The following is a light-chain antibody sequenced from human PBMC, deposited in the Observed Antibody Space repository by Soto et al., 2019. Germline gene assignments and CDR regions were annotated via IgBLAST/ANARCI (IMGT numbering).Light chain of an antibody. CDR2: GNS. V-gene: IGLV1-40*01. Sequence: QAVVTQPPSVSGAPGQRVTISCTGSSSNIGAGYDVHWYQQLPGTAPKLLIYGNSNRPSGVPDRFSGSKSGTSASLAITGLQAEDEADYYCSSCAGRNNLVFGGGTKLTVL. CDR1: SSNIGAGYD. CDR3: SSCAGRNNLV. J-gene: IGLJ2*01.